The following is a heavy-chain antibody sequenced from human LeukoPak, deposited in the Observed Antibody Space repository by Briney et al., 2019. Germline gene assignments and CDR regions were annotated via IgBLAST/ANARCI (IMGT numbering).Heavy chain of an antibody. J-gene: IGHJ4*02. CDR2: IYYSGST. CDR3: ASISSWFSIVGATGYYFDY. V-gene: IGHV4-39*07. CDR1: GGSISSSSYY. D-gene: IGHD1-26*01. Sequence: SETLSLTCTASGGSISSSSYYWGWIRQPPGKGLEWIGSIYYSGSTYYNSSLKSRVTISVDTSKNQFSLKLSSVTAADTAVYYCASISSWFSIVGATGYYFDYWGQGTLVTVSS.